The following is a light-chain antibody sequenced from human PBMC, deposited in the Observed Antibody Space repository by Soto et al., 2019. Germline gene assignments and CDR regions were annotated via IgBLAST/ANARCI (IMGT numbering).Light chain of an antibody. V-gene: IGLV2-14*01. Sequence: QSVLTQPASVSGSPGQSITISCTGTSSDIGVYNYVSWYQQHPGKAPKLRICEVSNRPSGVSGRFSGSKSGITAPLTISGLRAECEADYYCTSFTTTDIWVFGGGTKLTVL. J-gene: IGLJ3*02. CDR2: EVS. CDR3: TSFTTTDIWV. CDR1: SSDIGVYNY.